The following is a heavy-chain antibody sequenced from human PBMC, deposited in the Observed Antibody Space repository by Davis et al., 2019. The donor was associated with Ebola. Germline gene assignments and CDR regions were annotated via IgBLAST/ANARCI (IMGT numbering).Heavy chain of an antibody. V-gene: IGHV3-53*05. J-gene: IGHJ4*02. CDR3: ATTQWLREFDN. D-gene: IGHD6-19*01. CDR2: IYDQST. CDR1: GFTVSSNH. Sequence: GEPLKIPCTASGFTVSSNHMSWVRQAPGKGLEWVSVIYDQSTAYADAVRGRFIIPRDKSNNTLYLEMSSLRVDDTAVYYCATTQWLREFDNWGQGTLVTVSS.